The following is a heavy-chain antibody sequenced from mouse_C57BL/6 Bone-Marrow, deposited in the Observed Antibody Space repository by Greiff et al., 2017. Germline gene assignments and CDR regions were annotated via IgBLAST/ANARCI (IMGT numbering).Heavy chain of an antibody. J-gene: IGHJ2*01. V-gene: IGHV1-80*01. CDR2: IYPGDGDT. D-gene: IGHD3-2*02. CDR1: GYAFSSYW. CDR3: ARSYSSGSYYFDY. Sequence: VKLQQSGAELVKPGASVKISCKASGYAFSSYWMNWVKQRPGKGLEWIGQIYPGDGDTNYNGKFKGKATLTADKSSSTAYMQLSSLTSEDSAVYFCARSYSSGSYYFDYWGQGTTLTVSS.